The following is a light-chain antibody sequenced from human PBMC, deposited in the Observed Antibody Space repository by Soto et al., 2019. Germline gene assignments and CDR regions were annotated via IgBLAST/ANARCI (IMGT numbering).Light chain of an antibody. Sequence: QSVLTQPPSASGSPGQSVTISCTGTSSDVGGYNYVSWYQQHPGKAPKLMIYEVSKRPSGVPDRFSGSKSGNTASLTVSGLQAEDEADYYCSSYAGSNTSYVFGTGTKRTV. CDR2: EVS. CDR1: SSDVGGYNY. CDR3: SSYAGSNTSYV. V-gene: IGLV2-8*01. J-gene: IGLJ1*01.